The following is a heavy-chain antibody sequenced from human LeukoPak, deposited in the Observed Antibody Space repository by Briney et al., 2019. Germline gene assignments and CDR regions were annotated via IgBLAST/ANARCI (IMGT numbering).Heavy chain of an antibody. J-gene: IGHJ4*02. D-gene: IGHD2-2*01. CDR3: ARDRGEVVPAARFDY. V-gene: IGHV3-21*01. Sequence: GGSLRLSCAASGFTFSSYSMNWVRQAPGQGLEWVSSISGSSSYIYYADSVKGRFTISRDNAKNSLYRQMNSLRADDTAVYYCARDRGEVVPAARFDYWGQGTLVSVSS. CDR2: ISGSSSYI. CDR1: GFTFSSYS.